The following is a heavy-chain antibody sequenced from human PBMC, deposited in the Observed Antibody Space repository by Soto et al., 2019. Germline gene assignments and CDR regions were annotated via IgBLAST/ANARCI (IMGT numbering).Heavy chain of an antibody. CDR3: AREVDWLDAFDI. J-gene: IGHJ3*02. V-gene: IGHV3-74*01. Sequence: GGSLRLSCAASGFTFSSYWMHWVRQAPGKGLVWVSRINSDGSSTSYADSVKGRFTISRDNAKNTLYLQMNSLRAEDTAVYYCAREVDWLDAFDIWGQGTMVTVSS. CDR2: INSDGSST. CDR1: GFTFSSYW. D-gene: IGHD3-9*01.